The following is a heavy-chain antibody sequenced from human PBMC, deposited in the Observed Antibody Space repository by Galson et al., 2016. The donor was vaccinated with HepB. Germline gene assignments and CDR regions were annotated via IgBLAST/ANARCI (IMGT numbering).Heavy chain of an antibody. D-gene: IGHD3-10*01. CDR1: GFTFSTHA. CDR3: AKEGPFSSGSYSFDY. V-gene: IGHV3-30*19. CDR2: ISYNGDVK. J-gene: IGHJ4*02. Sequence: SLRLSCAASGFTFSTHAMHWVRQAPGKGLEWVAHISYNGDVKSYADSVKGRFTISRDNFKNGLSLQLNSLRAEDTAVYYCAKEGPFSSGSYSFDYWGQGSLVTVSS.